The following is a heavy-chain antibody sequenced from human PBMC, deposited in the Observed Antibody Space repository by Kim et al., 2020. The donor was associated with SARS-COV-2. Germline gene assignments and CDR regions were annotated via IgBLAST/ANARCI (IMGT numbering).Heavy chain of an antibody. CDR2: ISSSRIYI. CDR1: GFTFSSYT. J-gene: IGHJ4*02. D-gene: IGHD3-10*01. Sequence: GGSLRLSCAGSGFTFSSYTMNWVRQAPGKGLEWVSSISSSRIYIYYADSVRGRFTISRDNAKRSLYLQMDNLRAEDTAVYYCSTMVRGIINEAFDSWGQGTLVTVSS. V-gene: IGHV3-21*01. CDR3: STMVRGIINEAFDS.